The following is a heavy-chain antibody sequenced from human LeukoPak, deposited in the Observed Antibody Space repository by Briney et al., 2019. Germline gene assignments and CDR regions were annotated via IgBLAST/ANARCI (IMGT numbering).Heavy chain of an antibody. V-gene: IGHV3-48*03. Sequence: PGGSLRLSCAAPGFTFSSYEMNWVRQAPGKGLEWVSYISSSGSTIYYAGSVKGRFTISRDNSKNTLYLQMNSLRAEDTAVYYCAKDSGSVGAPKGLDYWGQGTLVTVSS. D-gene: IGHD1-26*01. J-gene: IGHJ4*02. CDR2: ISSSGSTI. CDR3: AKDSGSVGAPKGLDY. CDR1: GFTFSSYE.